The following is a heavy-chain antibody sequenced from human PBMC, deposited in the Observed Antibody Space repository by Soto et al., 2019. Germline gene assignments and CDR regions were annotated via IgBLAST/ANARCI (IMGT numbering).Heavy chain of an antibody. CDR3: ARILLWFGEHLWFDY. J-gene: IGHJ4*02. D-gene: IGHD3-10*01. CDR2: IYYSGST. CDR1: GGSLSSYY. V-gene: IGHV4-59*01. Sequence: SETLSLTCTVSGGSLSSYYWSWIRQPPGKGLEWIGYIYYSGSTNYNPSPKSRVTISVDTSKNQFSLKLSSVTAADTAVYYCARILLWFGEHLWFDYWGQGTLVTVSS.